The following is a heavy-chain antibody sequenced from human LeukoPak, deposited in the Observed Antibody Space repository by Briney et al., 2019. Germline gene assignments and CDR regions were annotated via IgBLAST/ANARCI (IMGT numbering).Heavy chain of an antibody. Sequence: PGGSLRLSCAASGFTFSNYWMSWVRQAPGKGLEWVANIKQDGSENYYVDSVKGRFTVSRDNAKNSLYLQTNSLRVEDTAVYYCARSGYYFGSGFFDYWGQGTLVTVSS. V-gene: IGHV3-7*01. CDR2: IKQDGSEN. CDR1: GFTFSNYW. CDR3: ARSGYYFGSGFFDY. D-gene: IGHD3-10*01. J-gene: IGHJ4*02.